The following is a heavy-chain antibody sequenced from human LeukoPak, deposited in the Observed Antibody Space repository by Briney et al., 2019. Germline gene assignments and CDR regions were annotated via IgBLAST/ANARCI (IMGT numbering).Heavy chain of an antibody. J-gene: IGHJ4*02. CDR1: GYTFTGYY. D-gene: IGHD3-3*01. CDR3: ARGGSFGFWSGYYDY. CDR2: INPNSGGT. V-gene: IGHV1-2*02. Sequence: ASVKVSCKASGYTFTGYYMHWVRQAPGQGLEWMGWINPNSGGTNYAQKFQGRVTMTRDTFISTAYMELSRLRSDDTAVYYCARGGSFGFWSGYYDYWGQGTLVTVSS.